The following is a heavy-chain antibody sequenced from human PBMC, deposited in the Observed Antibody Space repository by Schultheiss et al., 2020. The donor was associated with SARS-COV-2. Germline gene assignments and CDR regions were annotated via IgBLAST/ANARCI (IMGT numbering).Heavy chain of an antibody. V-gene: IGHV3-23*01. Sequence: GGSLRLSCAASGFTFSSYAMSWVRQAPGKGLEWVSAISGSGGSTYYADSVKGRFTISRDNSKNSLYLQVNSLRAEDMTVYYCARGDTAMPGDAYYYYYGMDVWGQGTTVTVSS. D-gene: IGHD5-18*01. CDR3: ARGDTAMPGDAYYYYYGMDV. CDR2: ISGSGGST. J-gene: IGHJ6*02. CDR1: GFTFSSYA.